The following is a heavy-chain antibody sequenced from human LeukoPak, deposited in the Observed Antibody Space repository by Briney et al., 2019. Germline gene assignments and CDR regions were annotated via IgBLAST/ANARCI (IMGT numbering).Heavy chain of an antibody. J-gene: IGHJ4*02. CDR1: GFTFSSYA. D-gene: IGHD3-22*01. Sequence: GGSLRLSCAASGFTFSSYAMSWVRQAPGKGLEWVGFIRSKPYGGTTEYAASVKGRFTISRDDSKSIAYLQMNSLKTEDTAVYYCTREASYYYDSSGYTPFDHWGQGTLVTVSS. V-gene: IGHV3-49*04. CDR2: IRSKPYGGTT. CDR3: TREASYYYDSSGYTPFDH.